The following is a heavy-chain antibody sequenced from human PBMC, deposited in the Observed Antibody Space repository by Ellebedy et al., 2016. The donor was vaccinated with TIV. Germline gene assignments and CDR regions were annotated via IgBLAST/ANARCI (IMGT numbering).Heavy chain of an antibody. V-gene: IGHV3-23*01. CDR3: ARVTYGPGTFDF. D-gene: IGHD3-10*01. CDR1: GFTFRYYA. Sequence: PGGSLRLSCAASGFTFRYYAMSWVRQAPGKGLEWVSTISVSGDTTYYADSVKGRFTISRDNSENTLSLQMHSLSAEDTALYYCARVTYGPGTFDFWGQGILVTVSS. CDR2: ISVSGDTT. J-gene: IGHJ4*02.